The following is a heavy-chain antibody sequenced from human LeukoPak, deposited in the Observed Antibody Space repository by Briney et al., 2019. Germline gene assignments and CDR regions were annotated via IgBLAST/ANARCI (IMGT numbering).Heavy chain of an antibody. Sequence: GGSLRLSCAASEFTFSKYWMSWVRQAPGKGLEWVGNIKQDGSEKFYVDSVRGRFTISRDNTKNSLYLQMDSVRVEDTAVYYCAGGSGWTTTYWGQGTLVSVSS. D-gene: IGHD3-22*01. CDR1: EFTFSKYW. V-gene: IGHV3-7*04. CDR3: AGGSGWTTTY. J-gene: IGHJ4*02. CDR2: IKQDGSEK.